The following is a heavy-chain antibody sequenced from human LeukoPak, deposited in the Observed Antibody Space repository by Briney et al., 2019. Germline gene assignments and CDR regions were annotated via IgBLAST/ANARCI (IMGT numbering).Heavy chain of an antibody. V-gene: IGHV1-8*01. J-gene: IGHJ3*01. CDR2: MNPNSGNT. CDR3: ARAFSSGYHSYDAFDL. CDR1: GNTFTTYD. Sequence: ASVKVSCRASGNTFTTYDTNWVRQATGQGLEWMGWMNPNSGNTGYAQKFQGRVTMTRNTSITTAYMELGSLRSEDTAVYYCARAFSSGYHSYDAFDLWGQGTMVTVSS. D-gene: IGHD5-12*01.